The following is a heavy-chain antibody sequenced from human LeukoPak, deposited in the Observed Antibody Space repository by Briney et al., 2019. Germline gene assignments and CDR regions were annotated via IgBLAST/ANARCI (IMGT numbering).Heavy chain of an antibody. Sequence: PGRSLRLSCAASGFTFSSYGMHWVRQAPGKGLEWVAVIWYDGSNKYYADSVKGRFTISRDNSKNTLYLQMNSLRAEDTAVYYCARDGRWGAARPDTGDAFDIWGQGTMVTVSS. D-gene: IGHD6-6*01. CDR1: GFTFSSYG. CDR3: ARDGRWGAARPDTGDAFDI. V-gene: IGHV3-33*01. J-gene: IGHJ3*02. CDR2: IWYDGSNK.